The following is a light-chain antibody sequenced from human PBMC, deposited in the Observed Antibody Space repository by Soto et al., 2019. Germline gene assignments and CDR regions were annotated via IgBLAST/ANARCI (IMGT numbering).Light chain of an antibody. V-gene: IGKV3D-20*02. CDR3: QHSSDFRWT. J-gene: IGKJ1*01. CDR2: GAS. Sequence: EIVLTQSPFTLVFCPVDIATLSCRASQSVNKAYLVWYQVKPGQAPRRHIYGASSRATGIPDRFSGRGFGTDFTLTISRLEPEDFAVYYCQHSSDFRWTFGQGTKVDIK. CDR1: QSVNKAY.